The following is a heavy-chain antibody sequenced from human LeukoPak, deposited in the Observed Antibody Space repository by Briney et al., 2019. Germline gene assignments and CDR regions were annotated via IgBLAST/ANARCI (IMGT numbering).Heavy chain of an antibody. CDR3: ARSSSSNPSHFDY. J-gene: IGHJ4*02. Sequence: ASVKVSCKASGYTFTGYYMHWVRQAPGQGLEWMGWINPNSGGTNYAQKFQGRVTMTRDTSISTAYMELSRLRSDDTAVYYCARSSSSNPSHFDYWGQGTLVTVSS. V-gene: IGHV1-2*02. D-gene: IGHD6-6*01. CDR1: GYTFTGYY. CDR2: INPNSGGT.